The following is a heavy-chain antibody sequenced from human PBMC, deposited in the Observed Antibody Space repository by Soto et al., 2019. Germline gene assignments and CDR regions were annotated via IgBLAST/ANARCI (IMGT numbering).Heavy chain of an antibody. CDR2: IDTSGHT. J-gene: IGHJ5*02. CDR1: GFTFSDYH. Sequence: EVQLVESGGGLVQPGGSLRLSCAASGFTFSDYHMHWVRQAAGKGLEWVSAIDTSGHTFYLGSVRGRFTVSRDDPRSSFYLHMSNLRPEDTAVYYCASLEISGVNFFEHWGRGVLVTVSS. CDR3: ASLEISGVNFFEH. V-gene: IGHV3-13*01. D-gene: IGHD6-25*01.